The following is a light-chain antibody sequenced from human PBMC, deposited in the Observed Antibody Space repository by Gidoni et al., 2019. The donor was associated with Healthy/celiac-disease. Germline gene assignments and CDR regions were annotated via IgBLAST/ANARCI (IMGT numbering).Light chain of an antibody. V-gene: IGLV2-23*02. Sequence: QSALTQPAPVSGSPGQSRTISSTGTSSDVGRYTLVSWYQQHPGKAPKLMIYAVSKRPSGVSNRFSGSKSGNTASLTISGLQAEDEADYYCCSYAGSSSYVFGTGTKVTVL. J-gene: IGLJ1*01. CDR1: SSDVGRYTL. CDR3: CSYAGSSSYV. CDR2: AVS.